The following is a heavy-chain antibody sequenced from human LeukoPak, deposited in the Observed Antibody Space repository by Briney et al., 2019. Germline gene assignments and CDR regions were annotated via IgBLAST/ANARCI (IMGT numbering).Heavy chain of an antibody. D-gene: IGHD6-6*01. CDR2: ISYDGSNK. J-gene: IGHJ4*02. CDR1: GFTFSSYA. V-gene: IGHV3-30-3*01. CDR3: ARDPFDGSSSYYFDS. Sequence: GGSLRLSCAASGFTFSSYAMHWVRQAPGKGLEWVAVISYDGSNKYYADSVKGRFTISRDNSKNTLYLQMNSLRAEDTAVYYCARDPFDGSSSYYFDSWGQGTLVTVSS.